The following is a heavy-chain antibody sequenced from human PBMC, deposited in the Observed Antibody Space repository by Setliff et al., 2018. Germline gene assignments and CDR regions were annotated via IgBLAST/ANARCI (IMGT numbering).Heavy chain of an antibody. CDR3: ARTGTYRYFDY. Sequence: SSETLSLTCTVSGGPFSGASIWSWIRQPPGKGLEWIGQIYTSWSTNYNPSLKSRVTISVDASKNQLSLNLRSVTAADTAVYYCARTGTYRYFDYWGQGTQVTVSS. J-gene: IGHJ4*02. CDR1: GGPFSGAS. CDR2: IYTSWST. V-gene: IGHV4-4*09. D-gene: IGHD1-1*01.